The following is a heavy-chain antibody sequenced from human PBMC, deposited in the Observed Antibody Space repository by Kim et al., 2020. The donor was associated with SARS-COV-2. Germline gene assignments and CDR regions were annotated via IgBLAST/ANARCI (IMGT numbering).Heavy chain of an antibody. CDR3: SRERGNSYGFDY. V-gene: IGHV1-69*13. CDR1: GGTFSNYV. CDR2: ISPIFGNA. D-gene: IGHD1-26*01. J-gene: IGHJ4*02. Sequence: SVKVSCKASGGTFSNYVFSWVRQAPGQGLAWMGGISPIFGNANYAQKFQGRVTMTADDSTSTVFLELDSLRSVDTAVYYCSRERGNSYGFDYWGQGTLV.